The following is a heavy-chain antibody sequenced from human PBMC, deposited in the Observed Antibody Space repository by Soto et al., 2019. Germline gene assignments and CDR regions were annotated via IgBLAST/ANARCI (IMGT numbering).Heavy chain of an antibody. CDR1: GYSLISYW. J-gene: IGHJ4*02. CDR3: ARLGSGWYYY. Sequence: PGESLKISCKGSGYSLISYWISWVRQMPGKGLEWMGRIDPSDSYTNYSPSFQGHVTISADKSISTAYLQWSSLKASDTAMYYCARLGSGWYYYWGQGTLVTVSS. D-gene: IGHD6-19*01. CDR2: IDPSDSYT. V-gene: IGHV5-10-1*01.